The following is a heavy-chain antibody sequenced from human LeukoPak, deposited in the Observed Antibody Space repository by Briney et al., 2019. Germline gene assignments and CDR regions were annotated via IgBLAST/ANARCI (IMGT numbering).Heavy chain of an antibody. CDR3: AKATGTLGN. J-gene: IGHJ4*02. D-gene: IGHD1-1*01. V-gene: IGHV3-23*01. CDR2: ISGSGGSGT. CDR1: GFTFSNYA. Sequence: GGSLRLSCAASGFTFSNYAMSWVRQAPGKGLEWVSGISGSGGSGTYYADSVKGRFTISRDNSKNTLHLQMNSLTAEDTAMYYCAKATGTLGNWGQGTLVTVSS.